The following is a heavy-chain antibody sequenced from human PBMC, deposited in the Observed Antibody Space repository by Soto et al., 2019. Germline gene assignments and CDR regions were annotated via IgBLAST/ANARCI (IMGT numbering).Heavy chain of an antibody. Sequence: GASVKVSCKASGGTFSSYAISWVRQAPGQGLEWMGGIIPIFGTANYAQKFQGRVTITADESTSTAYMELSSLRSEDTAVYYCARDRIAVAGERGNFDYWGQGTLVTVSS. CDR2: IIPIFGTA. D-gene: IGHD6-19*01. CDR1: GGTFSSYA. CDR3: ARDRIAVAGERGNFDY. J-gene: IGHJ4*02. V-gene: IGHV1-69*13.